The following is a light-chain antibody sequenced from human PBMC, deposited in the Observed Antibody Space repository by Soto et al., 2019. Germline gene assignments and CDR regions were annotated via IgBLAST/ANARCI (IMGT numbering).Light chain of an antibody. J-gene: IGLJ1*01. V-gene: IGLV1-40*01. Sequence: QSVLTQPPSVSGAPGQRVTISRTGSSSNIGAGYDVHWYQQLPGTAPKLLIYDNNNRPSGVPDRFSGSKSGTSASLAITGLQAEDEADYYCQSYDSSLSGYVFGTGTKVTVL. CDR3: QSYDSSLSGYV. CDR1: SSNIGAGYD. CDR2: DNN.